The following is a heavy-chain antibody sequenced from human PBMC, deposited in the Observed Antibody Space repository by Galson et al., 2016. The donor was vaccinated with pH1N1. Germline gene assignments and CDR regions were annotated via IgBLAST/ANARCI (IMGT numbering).Heavy chain of an antibody. D-gene: IGHD1-14*01. Sequence: SVKVSCKASGYKFASYGISWVRQAPGQGLEWMGWISGNNGNPKYAEKFQGRVTMTTDTATRTANMDLRSLPSDDTAVYYCARDDPGTNPYYYYGMDVWGQGTTVTVSS. CDR3: ARDDPGTNPYYYYGMDV. V-gene: IGHV1-18*04. CDR2: ISGNNGNP. CDR1: GYKFASYG. J-gene: IGHJ6*02.